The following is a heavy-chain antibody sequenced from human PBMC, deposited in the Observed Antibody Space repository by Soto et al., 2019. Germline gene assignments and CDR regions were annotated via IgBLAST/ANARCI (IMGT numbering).Heavy chain of an antibody. CDR3: DNELSWGHCDY. J-gene: IGHJ4*01. CDR1: GFTFSSYW. Sequence: EVQLVESGGGLVQPGGSLRLSCAASGFTFSSYWMHWVRQDPWKGLVWVSSIKPDGTATQYADSVKGRFTVYRDNAKNTRYLQMNSLRAQDTAVYYCDNELSWGHCDYWGHVTLVTVS. CDR2: IKPDGTAT. D-gene: IGHD1-26*01. V-gene: IGHV3-74*03.